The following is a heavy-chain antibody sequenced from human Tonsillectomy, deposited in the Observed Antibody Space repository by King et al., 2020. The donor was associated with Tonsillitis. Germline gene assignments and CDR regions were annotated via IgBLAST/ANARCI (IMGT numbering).Heavy chain of an antibody. CDR1: GFTFDDYA. V-gene: IGHV3-9*01. CDR3: AKGASREGGIVVVIATYYFDY. J-gene: IGHJ4*02. CDR2: ISWNSGSI. D-gene: IGHD3-22*01. Sequence: VQLVESGGGLVQPGRSLRLSCAASGFTFDDYAMHWVRQAPGKGLEWVSGISWNSGSIGYADSVKGRFTISRDNAKNSLYLQMNSLRAEDTALYYCAKGASREGGIVVVIATYYFDYWGQGTLVTVSS.